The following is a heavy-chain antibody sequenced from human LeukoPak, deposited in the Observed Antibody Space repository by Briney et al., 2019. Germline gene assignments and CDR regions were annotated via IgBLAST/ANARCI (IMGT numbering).Heavy chain of an antibody. D-gene: IGHD3-22*01. J-gene: IGHJ6*04. CDR1: GFTFSSYE. V-gene: IGHV3-48*03. CDR2: ISSSGSTI. CDR3: AELGITMIWGV. Sequence: GGSLRLSCAASGFTFSSYEVNWVRHAPGKGLERVSYISSSGSTIYYADSVKGRFTISRDNAKNSLYLQMNSLGAEDTAVYYCAELGITMIWGVWGKGTTVTISS.